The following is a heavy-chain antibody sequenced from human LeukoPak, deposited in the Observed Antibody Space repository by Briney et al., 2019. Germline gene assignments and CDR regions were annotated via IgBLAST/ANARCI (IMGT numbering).Heavy chain of an antibody. CDR2: IIPIFGIA. CDR1: GGTFSSYA. V-gene: IGHV1-69*04. CDR3: ARDRRDGYRRNDAFDI. Sequence: ASVKVSCKASGGTFSSYAISWVRQAPGQGLEWMGRIIPIFGIANYAQKFQGRVTITADKSTSTAYMELSSLRYEDTAVYYCARDRRDGYRRNDAFDIWGQGTMVTVSS. J-gene: IGHJ3*02. D-gene: IGHD5-24*01.